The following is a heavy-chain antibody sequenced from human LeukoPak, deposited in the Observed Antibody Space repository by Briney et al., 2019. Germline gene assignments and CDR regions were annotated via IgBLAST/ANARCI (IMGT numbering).Heavy chain of an antibody. CDR2: IRSKAYGETT. Sequence: QPGGSLRLSCTASGFTFGDYAMSWVRQAPGKGLEWVGFIRSKAYGETTEYAASVKGRFTISRDDSKSIAYLQMNSLKTEDTAVYYCTRGLFVPAAMNVGGDYYYGMDVWGKGTTVTVSS. CDR3: TRGLFVPAAMNVGGDYYYGMDV. CDR1: GFTFGDYA. V-gene: IGHV3-49*04. D-gene: IGHD2-2*01. J-gene: IGHJ6*04.